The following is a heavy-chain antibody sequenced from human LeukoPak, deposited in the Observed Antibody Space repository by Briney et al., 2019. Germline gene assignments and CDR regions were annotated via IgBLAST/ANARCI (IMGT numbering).Heavy chain of an antibody. CDR1: GFTFSSYA. D-gene: IGHD3-10*01. J-gene: IGHJ4*02. V-gene: IGHV3-23*01. CDR3: AKAKGITMVRGTDY. Sequence: PGDSLRLSCPASGFTFSSYAMSWVRQAPGKGLEWVSGISGSGGSTYYADSVKGRLTISRDNSKNTLYLQMNSLRADDTAVYYCAKAKGITMVRGTDYWGQGTLVTVSS. CDR2: ISGSGGST.